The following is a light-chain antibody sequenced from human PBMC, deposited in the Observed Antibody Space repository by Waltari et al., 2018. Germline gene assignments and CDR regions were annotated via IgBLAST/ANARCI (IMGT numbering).Light chain of an antibody. CDR1: KLGDQY. J-gene: IGLJ1*01. CDR2: QDK. CDR3: QAWDSGPAV. Sequence: SELTQPPSVSVSPGQTASITCSGDKLGDQYVSWFQQRPGQSPTLVIYQDKERPSGIPERCSGSNSGTTATLTISGTQALDEADYYCQAWDSGPAVFGTGTKVTVL. V-gene: IGLV3-1*01.